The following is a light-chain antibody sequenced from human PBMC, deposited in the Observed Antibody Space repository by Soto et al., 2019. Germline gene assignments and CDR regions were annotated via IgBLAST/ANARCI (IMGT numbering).Light chain of an antibody. Sequence: QAVVTQEPSFSVSPGGTVTLTCGLSSGSVSTSYYPSWYQQTPGQAPRTLIYSTNTRSSGVPDRFSGSILGNKAALTITGGQADDESDYYCVLYMGSGIWVFGGGTNLTAL. CDR2: STN. J-gene: IGLJ3*02. CDR1: SGSVSTSYY. CDR3: VLYMGSGIWV. V-gene: IGLV8-61*01.